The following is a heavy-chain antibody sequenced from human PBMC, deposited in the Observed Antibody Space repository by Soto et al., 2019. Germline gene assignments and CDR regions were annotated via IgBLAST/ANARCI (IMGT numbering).Heavy chain of an antibody. D-gene: IGHD3-3*01. Sequence: QVQLVQSGAEVKKPGASVKVSCKASGYTFTSYDINWVRQATGQGLEWMGWMNPNSGNTGYAQKFQGRLTMTRNTYIXXAXMXXSSLRSEATAVYYCARFTYYDFWSSYFSHYYGMDVWGQGTTVTVSS. CDR3: ARFTYYDFWSSYFSHYYGMDV. CDR2: MNPNSGNT. J-gene: IGHJ6*02. V-gene: IGHV1-8*01. CDR1: GYTFTSYD.